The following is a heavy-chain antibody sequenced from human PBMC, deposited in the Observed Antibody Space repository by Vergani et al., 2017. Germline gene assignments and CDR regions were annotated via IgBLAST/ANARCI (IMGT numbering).Heavy chain of an antibody. Sequence: QVQLQESGPGVVKPSETLSLTCTVSGGSISSYYWSWIRQPPGKGLEWIGYIYYSGSTNYNPSLKSRVTISVDTSKNQFSLKLSSVTAADTAVYYCARNPYCGGDCYSDAFDIWGQGTMVTVSS. CDR3: ARNPYCGGDCYSDAFDI. CDR1: GGSISSYY. D-gene: IGHD2-21*02. V-gene: IGHV4-59*01. CDR2: IYYSGST. J-gene: IGHJ3*02.